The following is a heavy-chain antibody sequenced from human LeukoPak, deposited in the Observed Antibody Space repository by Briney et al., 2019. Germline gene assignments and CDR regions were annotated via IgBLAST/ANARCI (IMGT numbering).Heavy chain of an antibody. J-gene: IGHJ4*02. Sequence: SVKVSCKASGGTFSSYAISWMRQAPGQGLEWMGGIIPIFGTANYAQKFQGRVTITADESTSTAYMELSSLRSEDTAVYYCARTGDLATYYYDSSGYYYDYWGQGTLVTVSS. CDR3: ARTGDLATYYYDSSGYYYDY. CDR2: IIPIFGTA. V-gene: IGHV1-69*13. CDR1: GGTFSSYA. D-gene: IGHD3-22*01.